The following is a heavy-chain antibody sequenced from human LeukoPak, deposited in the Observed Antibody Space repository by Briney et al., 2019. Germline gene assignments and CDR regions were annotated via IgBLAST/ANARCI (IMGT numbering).Heavy chain of an antibody. CDR2: INTDGSST. V-gene: IGHV3-74*01. CDR1: GFAFSSYW. Sequence: GGSLRLSCAASGFAFSSYWMHWVRQAPGKGLVWVSRINTDGSSTTYADSVKGRFTISRDNAKKTLYLQMNSLRAEDTAVYYCVRVATYYDSSGYNSGYFDYWGQGTLVTVSS. CDR3: VRVATYYDSSGYNSGYFDY. J-gene: IGHJ4*02. D-gene: IGHD3-22*01.